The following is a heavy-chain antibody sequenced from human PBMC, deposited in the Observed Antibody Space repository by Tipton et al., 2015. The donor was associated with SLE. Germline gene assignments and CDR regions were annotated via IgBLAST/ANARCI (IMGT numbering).Heavy chain of an antibody. V-gene: IGHV1-46*01. J-gene: IGHJ3*02. CDR1: GYTFTSYY. CDR2: INPSGGST. Sequence: QSGPEVKKPGASVKVSCKASGYTFTSYYMHWVRQAPGQGLEWMGIINPSGGSTSYAQKFQGRVTMTRDTSTSTVYMELSSLRSEDTAVYYCARAYDPHGGSSYAFDIWGQGTMVTVSS. CDR3: ARAYDPHGGSSYAFDI. D-gene: IGHD1-26*01.